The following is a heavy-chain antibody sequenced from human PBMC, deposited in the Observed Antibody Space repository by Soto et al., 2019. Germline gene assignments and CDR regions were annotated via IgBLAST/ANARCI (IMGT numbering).Heavy chain of an antibody. CDR2: IKQDGSEK. D-gene: IGHD6-6*01. V-gene: IGHV3-7*03. CDR1: GFTFSGYW. CDR3: ARAGSSSSTLWYYYYGMDV. J-gene: IGHJ6*02. Sequence: GGSLRLSCAASGFTFSGYWMSWVRQAPGKGLEWVANIKQDGSEKYYVDSVKGRFTISRDNAKNSLYLQMNSLRAEDTAVYYCARAGSSSSTLWYYYYGMDVWGQGTTVTVSS.